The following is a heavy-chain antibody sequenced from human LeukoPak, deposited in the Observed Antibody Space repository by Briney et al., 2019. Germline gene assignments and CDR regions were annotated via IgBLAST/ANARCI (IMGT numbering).Heavy chain of an antibody. J-gene: IGHJ6*02. D-gene: IGHD5-18*01. Sequence: ASVMVSCKASGYTFTSYYMHWVRQAPGQGLEWMGVINPSGGSTSYAQKFQGRVTMTRDTSTSTVYMELSSLRSEDTAVYYCARHPRLGYSYGYNYYYGMDVWGQGTTVTVSS. V-gene: IGHV1-46*01. CDR3: ARHPRLGYSYGYNYYYGMDV. CDR1: GYTFTSYY. CDR2: INPSGGST.